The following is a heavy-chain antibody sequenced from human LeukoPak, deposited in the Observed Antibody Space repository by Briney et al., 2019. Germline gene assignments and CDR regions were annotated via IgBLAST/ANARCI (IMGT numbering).Heavy chain of an antibody. CDR3: ARDYSNYSPYYYYGMDV. V-gene: IGHV4-31*03. CDR2: IYYSGST. J-gene: IGHJ6*02. CDR1: GGSISSGGHY. D-gene: IGHD4-11*01. Sequence: PSQTLSLTCTVSGGSISSGGHYWSWIRQHPGKGLEWIGYIYYSGSTYYNPSLKSRVTISVDTSKNQFSLKLSSVTAADTAVYYCARDYSNYSPYYYYGMDVWGQGTTVTVSS.